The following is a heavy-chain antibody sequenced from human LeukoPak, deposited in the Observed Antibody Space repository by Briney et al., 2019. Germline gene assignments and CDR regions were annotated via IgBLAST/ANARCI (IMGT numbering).Heavy chain of an antibody. Sequence: GPSVKVSCKASGGTFSSYAISWVRQAPGQGLEWMGGIIPIFGTANYAQKLQGRVTMTTDTSTSTAYMELRSLRSDDTAVYYCARGYCSSTSCYPRGYWGQGTLVTVSS. D-gene: IGHD2-2*01. CDR3: ARGYCSSTSCYPRGY. V-gene: IGHV1-69*05. J-gene: IGHJ4*02. CDR1: GGTFSSYA. CDR2: IIPIFGTA.